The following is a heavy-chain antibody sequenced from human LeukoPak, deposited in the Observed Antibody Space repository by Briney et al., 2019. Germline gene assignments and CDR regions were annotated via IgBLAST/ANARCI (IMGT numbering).Heavy chain of an antibody. CDR1: GYTFTGYY. V-gene: IGHV1-2*02. D-gene: IGHD1-1*01. Sequence: RASVKVSCKASGYTFTGYYVHWVRQAPGQGLEWMGWINPNSGGTNYAQKFQGRVTMTRDTSISTAYMELSRLRSDDTAVYYCARDLGWNRRLHDYWGQGTLVTVSS. CDR3: ARDLGWNRRLHDY. J-gene: IGHJ4*02. CDR2: INPNSGGT.